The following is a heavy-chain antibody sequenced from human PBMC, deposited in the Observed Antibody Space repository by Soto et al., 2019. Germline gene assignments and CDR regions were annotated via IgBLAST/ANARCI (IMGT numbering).Heavy chain of an antibody. D-gene: IGHD6-6*01. CDR1: GGTFSSYA. CDR3: ARNEYSTTFYYYGMDV. J-gene: IGHJ6*02. CDR2: IIPIFGTA. Sequence: QVQLVQSGAEVKKPGSSVKVSCKASGGTFSSYAITWVRQAPGQGLEWMGRIIPIFGTANYNQKFQGRVTITADASTSTACMELSSLRSEDTAVYYCARNEYSTTFYYYGMDVWGQGTTVTVSS. V-gene: IGHV1-69*01.